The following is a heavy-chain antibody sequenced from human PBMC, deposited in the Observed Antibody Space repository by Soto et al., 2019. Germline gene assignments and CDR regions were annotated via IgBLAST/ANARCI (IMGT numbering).Heavy chain of an antibody. CDR1: GGSFSGYY. D-gene: IGHD3-9*01. Sequence: PSETLSLTCAVYGGSFSGYYWSWIRQPPGKGLEWIGEINHSGSTNYNPSLKSRVTISVDTSKNQFSLKLSSVTAADTAVYYCARGVDILTGYYPKPNYYYMDVWGKGTTVTVSS. V-gene: IGHV4-34*01. J-gene: IGHJ6*03. CDR2: INHSGST. CDR3: ARGVDILTGYYPKPNYYYMDV.